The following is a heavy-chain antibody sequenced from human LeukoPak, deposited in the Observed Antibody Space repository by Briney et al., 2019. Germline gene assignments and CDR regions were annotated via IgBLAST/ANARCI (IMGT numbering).Heavy chain of an antibody. CDR3: AKCYGDPGRFDP. D-gene: IGHD4-17*01. Sequence: GGALRLSCADSGFTFSSYAMSWVRQAPGKGLEWVSAISGSGGSTYYADSVKGRFTISRDNSKNTLYLQMNSLRAEDTAVYYCAKCYGDPGRFDPWGQGTLVTVSS. CDR1: GFTFSSYA. CDR2: ISGSGGST. V-gene: IGHV3-23*01. J-gene: IGHJ5*02.